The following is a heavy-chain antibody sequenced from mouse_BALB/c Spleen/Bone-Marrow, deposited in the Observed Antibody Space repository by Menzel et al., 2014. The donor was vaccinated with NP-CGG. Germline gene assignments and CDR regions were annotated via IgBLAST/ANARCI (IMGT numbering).Heavy chain of an antibody. CDR1: GYTFTSYY. CDR3: TRLPH. CDR2: INPSNGGT. V-gene: IGHV1S81*02. D-gene: IGHD5-1*01. Sequence: QVQLQQSGAELVKPGASEKLSCKSSGYTFTSYYMYWVKQRPGQGLERIGEINPSNGGTKFNEKFKRRATLTVDKSSSTAYMQLSSLTSEDSAVYYCTRLPHWGQGTSVTVSS. J-gene: IGHJ4*01.